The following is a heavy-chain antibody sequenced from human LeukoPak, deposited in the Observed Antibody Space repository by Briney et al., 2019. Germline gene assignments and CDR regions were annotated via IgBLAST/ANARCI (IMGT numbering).Heavy chain of an antibody. J-gene: IGHJ4*02. Sequence: GGSLRLSCAASGFTLSSYEMNWVRQAPGKGLEWVSYISSSGSTIYYADSVKGRFTISRDNAKNSLYLQMNSLRAEDTAVYYCARIWFGGIDYWGQGTLVTVSS. CDR1: GFTLSSYE. V-gene: IGHV3-48*03. D-gene: IGHD3-10*01. CDR2: ISSSGSTI. CDR3: ARIWFGGIDY.